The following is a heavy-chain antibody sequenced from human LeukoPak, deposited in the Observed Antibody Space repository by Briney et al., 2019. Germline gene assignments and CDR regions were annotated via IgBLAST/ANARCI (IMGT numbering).Heavy chain of an antibody. CDR3: TSHTGTGDAFRPFHI. J-gene: IGHJ3*02. Sequence: PGGSLRLSCAASGFTFSTHDVNWVRQAPGKGLEWVSFINSRSNTIYYADSVKGRFTISRDNAKNSLYLQMNSLRAEDTAVYYCTSHTGTGDAFRPFHIWGQGTMVTVSS. CDR2: INSRSNTI. V-gene: IGHV3-48*04. CDR1: GFTFSTHD. D-gene: IGHD2-21*02.